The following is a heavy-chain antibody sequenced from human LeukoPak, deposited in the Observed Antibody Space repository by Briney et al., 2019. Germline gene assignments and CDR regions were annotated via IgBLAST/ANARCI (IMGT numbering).Heavy chain of an antibody. CDR1: GFTFSSYA. V-gene: IGHV3-66*02. CDR3: ARDLHYDFWSGYGSWSAVDY. Sequence: GGSLRLSCAASGFTFSSYAMSWVRQAPGKGLEWVSVIYKDGSTYYADSVKGRFTISRDNSKNTLYLQMNSLRAEDTAVYYCARDLHYDFWSGYGSWSAVDYWGQGTLVTVSS. CDR2: IYKDGST. J-gene: IGHJ4*02. D-gene: IGHD3-3*01.